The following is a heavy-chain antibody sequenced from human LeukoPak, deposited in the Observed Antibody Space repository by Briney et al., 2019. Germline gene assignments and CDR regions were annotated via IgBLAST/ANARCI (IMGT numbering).Heavy chain of an antibody. V-gene: IGHV4-31*03. Sequence: PSETLSLTCTVSGGSISSGGYYYSWIRQHPGKGLEWIGYIYYSGNTYYNPSLKSRFTISVDTSKNQFSLKLSFVTAADTALYYCARGTLKAAATDFDYWGQGTLVTVSS. CDR2: IYYSGNT. J-gene: IGHJ4*02. D-gene: IGHD6-13*01. CDR3: ARGTLKAAATDFDY. CDR1: GGSISSGGYY.